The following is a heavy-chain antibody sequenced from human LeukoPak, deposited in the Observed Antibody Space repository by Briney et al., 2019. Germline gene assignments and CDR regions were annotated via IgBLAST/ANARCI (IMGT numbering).Heavy chain of an antibody. Sequence: GSSVKVSRKASGGTFSSYAISWVRQAPGQGLEWMGGITPIFGTANYAQKFQGRVTITADKSTSTAYMELSSLRSEDTAVYYCARERADYYYYGLDVWGQGTTVTVSS. CDR3: ARERADYYYYGLDV. CDR1: GGTFSSYA. V-gene: IGHV1-69*06. J-gene: IGHJ6*02. CDR2: ITPIFGTA. D-gene: IGHD6-19*01.